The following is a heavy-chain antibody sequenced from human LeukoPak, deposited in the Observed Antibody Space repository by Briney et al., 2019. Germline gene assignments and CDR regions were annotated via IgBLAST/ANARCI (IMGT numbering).Heavy chain of an antibody. D-gene: IGHD3-3*01. CDR3: ASGYDFWSGYHLFDY. CDR2: IYHSGST. V-gene: IGHV4-38-2*02. CDR1: GGSISGHY. J-gene: IGHJ4*02. Sequence: PSETLSLTCTVSGGSISGHYWSWIRQPPGKGLEWIGSIYHSGSTYYNPSLKSRVTISVDTSKNQFSLKLSSVTAADTAVYYCASGYDFWSGYHLFDYWGQGTLVTVSS.